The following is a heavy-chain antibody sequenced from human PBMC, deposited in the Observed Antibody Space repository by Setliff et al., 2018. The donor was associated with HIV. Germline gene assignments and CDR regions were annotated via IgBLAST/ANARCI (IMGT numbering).Heavy chain of an antibody. CDR2: ISYTGRT. CDR3: ARVPTSSWYVTTQRTKEYFQQ. CDR1: GGPISTNDYY. Sequence: PSETLSLTCTVSGGPISTNDYYWGWIRQPPGKGLDWIGYISYTGRTYYNPSLKSRVTISVDTSRNQFSLRLSSVTAADTAIYYCARVPTSSWYVTTQRTKEYFQQWGQGTLVTVSS. J-gene: IGHJ1*01. V-gene: IGHV4-39*07. D-gene: IGHD6-13*01.